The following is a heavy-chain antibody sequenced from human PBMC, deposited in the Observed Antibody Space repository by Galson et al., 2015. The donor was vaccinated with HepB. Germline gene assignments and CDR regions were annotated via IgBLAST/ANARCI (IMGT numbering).Heavy chain of an antibody. CDR1: TFIFSTYS. J-gene: IGHJ4*02. V-gene: IGHV3-48*04. CDR2: ISSSSTTI. CDR3: ARVARRDTYYYGSGRYSYFDY. D-gene: IGHD3-10*01. Sequence: SLRLSCAASTFIFSTYSMDWVRQAPGKGLEWVSYISSSSTTIYYADSVKGRFTISRDNAKNSLYLQMNSLRVEDTAVYYCARVARRDTYYYGSGRYSYFDYWGQGTLVTVSS.